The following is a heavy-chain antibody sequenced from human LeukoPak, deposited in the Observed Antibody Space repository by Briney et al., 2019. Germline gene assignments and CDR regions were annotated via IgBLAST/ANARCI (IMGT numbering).Heavy chain of an antibody. J-gene: IGHJ6*04. CDR3: AELGITMIGGV. CDR1: GFTFSSHP. D-gene: IGHD3-10*02. V-gene: IGHV3-30*04. CDR2: ISFDGSHK. Sequence: GGSLRLSCAASGFTFSSHPMHWVRQAPGKGLEWVAVISFDGSHKYYADSVKGRFTISRDNAKNSLYLQMNSLRAEDTAVYYCAELGITMIGGVWGKGTTVTISS.